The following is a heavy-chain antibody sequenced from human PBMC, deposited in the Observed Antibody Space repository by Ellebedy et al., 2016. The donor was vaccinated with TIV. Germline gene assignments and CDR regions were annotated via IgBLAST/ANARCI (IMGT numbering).Heavy chain of an antibody. J-gene: IGHJ6*02. CDR1: GFTFSSYS. D-gene: IGHD4-17*01. CDR3: ARDHGDYGGGYYYYYGMDV. CDR2: ISSSSSTI. Sequence: GESLKISCAASGFTFSSYSMNWVRQAPGKGLEWVSYISSSSSTIYYADSVKGRSTISRDNAKNSLYLQMNSLRAEDTAVYSCARDHGDYGGGYYYYYGMDVWGQGTTVTVSS. V-gene: IGHV3-48*04.